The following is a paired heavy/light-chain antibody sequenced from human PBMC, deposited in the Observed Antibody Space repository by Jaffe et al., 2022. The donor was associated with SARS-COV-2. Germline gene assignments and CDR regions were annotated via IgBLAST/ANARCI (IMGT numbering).Heavy chain of an antibody. V-gene: IGHV3-23*01. J-gene: IGHJ4*02. CDR1: GFTFSSYA. D-gene: IGHD3-9*01. Sequence: EVQLLESGGGLVQPGGSLRLSCAASGFTFSSYAMSWVRQAPGKGLEWVSAISGSGGSTYYADSVKGRFTISRDNSKNTLYLQMNSLRAEDTAVYYCAKGEEYYDILTGDFDTARGDYWGQGTLVTVSS. CDR3: AKGEEYYDILTGDFDTARGDY. CDR2: ISGSGGST.
Light chain of an antibody. CDR3: QQYYSTHWT. V-gene: IGKV4-1*01. J-gene: IGKJ1*01. Sequence: DIVMTQSPDSLAVSLGERATINCKSSQSVLYSSNNKNYLAWYQQKPGQPPKLLIYWASTRESGVPDRFSGSGSGTDFTLTISSLQAEDVAVYYCQQYYSTHWTFGQGTKVEIK. CDR2: WAS. CDR1: QSVLYSSNNKNY.